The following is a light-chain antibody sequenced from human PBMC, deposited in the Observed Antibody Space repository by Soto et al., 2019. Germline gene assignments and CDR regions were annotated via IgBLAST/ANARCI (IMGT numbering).Light chain of an antibody. Sequence: QLTQSPSSLSASVGDRVTIPCRASQDISTSLAWYQQKPGKPPKLLIYDASTLESGVPSRFSGRGSGTDFTPTISRLRPEDFATYFCQQFQAYPLTFGGGTRVDIK. CDR3: QQFQAYPLT. J-gene: IGKJ4*01. CDR2: DAS. CDR1: QDISTS. V-gene: IGKV1-13*02.